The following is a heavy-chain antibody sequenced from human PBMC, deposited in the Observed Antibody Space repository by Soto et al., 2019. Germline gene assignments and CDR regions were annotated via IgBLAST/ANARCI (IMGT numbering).Heavy chain of an antibody. CDR3: ARVVAVAGTD. D-gene: IGHD6-19*01. Sequence: AASVKVSCKASGGTFSSYAISWVRQAPGQGLEWMGGIIPIFGTANYAQKFQGRVTITADESTSTAYMELSSLRSEDTAVYYCARVVAVAGTDWGQGTLVTVSS. CDR1: GGTFSSYA. CDR2: IIPIFGTA. V-gene: IGHV1-69*13. J-gene: IGHJ4*02.